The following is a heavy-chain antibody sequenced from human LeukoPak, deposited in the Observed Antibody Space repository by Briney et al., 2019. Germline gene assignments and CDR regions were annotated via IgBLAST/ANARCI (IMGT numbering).Heavy chain of an antibody. CDR1: GFTVSRNY. V-gene: IGHV3-53*01. J-gene: IGHJ6*02. Sequence: GGSLRLSCAASGFTVSRNYMSWVRQAPGKGLEWVSLTYSDGSTSYTESVKGRFTISRDNSKNTLSLQLNSLRAEDTAVYYCARDGGASTKEPTGGYYYYGMDVWGQGTTVTVSS. CDR2: TYSDGST. CDR3: ARDGGASTKEPTGGYYYYGMDV. D-gene: IGHD1-1*01.